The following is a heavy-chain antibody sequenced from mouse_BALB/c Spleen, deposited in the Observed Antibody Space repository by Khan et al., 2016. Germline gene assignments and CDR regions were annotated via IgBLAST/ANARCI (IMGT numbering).Heavy chain of an antibody. Sequence: QVQLKESGPGLVAPSQSLSITCTVSGFSITGFAVNWVRQPPGKGLEWLGVIWGDGSTDYDSALNSRLSISKDDSKSQVFLKMNSMQTDDTAGYYCASYDGYDGGFAYWGQGTLVTVSA. CDR1: GFSITGFA. V-gene: IGHV2-6-7*01. J-gene: IGHJ3*01. CDR3: ASYDGYDGGFAY. D-gene: IGHD2-2*01. CDR2: IWGDGST.